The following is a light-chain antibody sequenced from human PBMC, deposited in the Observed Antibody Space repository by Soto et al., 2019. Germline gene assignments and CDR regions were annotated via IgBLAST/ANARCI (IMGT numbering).Light chain of an antibody. Sequence: QSVLTQPRSVSGSPGQSVTISCTGTGSDVGGYNYVSWYQQYPDKAPKVMIYDVTKRPAGVPDRFSGSKSGNTASLPISGLQADDDAAYYCCSYAGSNTHVFGTGTKVTVL. CDR3: CSYAGSNTHV. V-gene: IGLV2-11*01. J-gene: IGLJ1*01. CDR1: GSDVGGYNY. CDR2: DVT.